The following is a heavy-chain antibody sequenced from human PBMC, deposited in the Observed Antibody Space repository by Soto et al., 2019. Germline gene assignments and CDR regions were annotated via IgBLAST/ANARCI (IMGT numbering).Heavy chain of an antibody. J-gene: IGHJ4*01. V-gene: IGHV3-23*01. D-gene: IGHD3-22*01. Sequence: GGSLRLSCAASGFTFSSYAMSWVRQAPGKGLEWVSAISGSGGSTYYADSVKGRFTISRDNSKNTLYLQMNSLRAEDTAVYYCAKGIDYYDSSGYYYDWGQGTLVTVSS. CDR3: AKGIDYYDSSGYYYD. CDR1: GFTFSSYA. CDR2: ISGSGGST.